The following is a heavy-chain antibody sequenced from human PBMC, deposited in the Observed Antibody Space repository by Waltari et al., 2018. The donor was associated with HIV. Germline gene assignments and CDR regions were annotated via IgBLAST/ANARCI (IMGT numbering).Heavy chain of an antibody. D-gene: IGHD3-16*01. Sequence: QVQLVQSGAEVKKPGASVKVSCKASGYTFTDFGISWVRQAPGQGLEWMGWISPHNGATRSAQKFHDRVTMTTDTSTGTAYMEVGSLRSDDTAVYYCGRDLISREYYVNLAYWGQGTLVTVSS. CDR3: GRDLISREYYVNLAY. J-gene: IGHJ1*01. V-gene: IGHV1-18*01. CDR1: GYTFTDFG. CDR2: ISPHNGAT.